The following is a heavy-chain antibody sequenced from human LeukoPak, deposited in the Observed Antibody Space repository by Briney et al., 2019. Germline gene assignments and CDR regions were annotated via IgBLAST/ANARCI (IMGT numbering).Heavy chain of an antibody. CDR1: GGSISSSSYY. J-gene: IGHJ4*02. CDR3: ARHSLGEHDYGDYYFDY. Sequence: SETLSLTCTVSGGSISSSSYYWGWIRQPPGKGLEWIGRIYYSGSTYYNPSLKSRVTISVDTSKNQFSLKLSSVTAADTAVHYCARHSLGEHDYGDYYFDYWGQGTLVTVSS. V-gene: IGHV4-39*01. CDR2: IYYSGST. D-gene: IGHD4-17*01.